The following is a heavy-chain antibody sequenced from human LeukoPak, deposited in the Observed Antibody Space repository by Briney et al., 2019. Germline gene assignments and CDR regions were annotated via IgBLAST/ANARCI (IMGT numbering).Heavy chain of an antibody. CDR1: GYTFTSYG. D-gene: IGHD3-10*01. CDR3: ARDCFGATRQSVAHNSERQKTGVDV. V-gene: IGHV1-18*01. Sequence: ASVKVSCKASGYTFTSYGISWVRQAPGQGLEWMGWISAYNGNTNYAQKLQGRVTMTTDKSTSTAYMELRSLRSDDTAVYYCARDCFGATRQSVAHNSERQKTGVDVWGQGTTVTVSS. J-gene: IGHJ6*02. CDR2: ISAYNGNT.